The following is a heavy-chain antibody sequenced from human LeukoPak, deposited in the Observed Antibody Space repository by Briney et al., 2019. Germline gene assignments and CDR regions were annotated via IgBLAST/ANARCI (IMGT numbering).Heavy chain of an antibody. Sequence: KPSETLSLTCTVSGGSISSSSYYWTWIRQPPGKGLEWIGEINHSGSTNYNPSLKSRVTISVDTSKNQFSLKLSSVTAADTAVYYCARGNHIVLMVYAPVDQAYAFDIWGQGTMVTVSS. D-gene: IGHD2-8*01. V-gene: IGHV4-39*07. CDR1: GGSISSSSYY. J-gene: IGHJ3*02. CDR3: ARGNHIVLMVYAPVDQAYAFDI. CDR2: INHSGST.